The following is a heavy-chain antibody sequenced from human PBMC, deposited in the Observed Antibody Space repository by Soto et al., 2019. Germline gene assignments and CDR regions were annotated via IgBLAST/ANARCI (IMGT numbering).Heavy chain of an antibody. D-gene: IGHD2-15*01. CDR3: ARPLKFCSGGSCYPGAIAY. Sequence: LRLSCAASGFSFSNTWMHWVRQAPGKGLVWVSYINSDGSTTTYADSVKGRFTISRDNAKNTVYLQIDSLRAADTAVYYCARPLKFCSGGSCYPGAIAYWGQGTLVTVSS. J-gene: IGHJ4*02. CDR1: GFSFSNTW. V-gene: IGHV3-74*01. CDR2: INSDGSTT.